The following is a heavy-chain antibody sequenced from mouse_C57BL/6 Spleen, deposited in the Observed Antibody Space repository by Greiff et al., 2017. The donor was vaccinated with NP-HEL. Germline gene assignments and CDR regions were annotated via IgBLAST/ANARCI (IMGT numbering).Heavy chain of an antibody. D-gene: IGHD1-1*01. J-gene: IGHJ4*01. CDR3: ARHYYGSSESAMDY. V-gene: IGHV1-64*01. CDR1: GYTFTSYW. CDR2: IHPNSGST. Sequence: QVHVKQSGAELVKPGASVKLSCKASGYTFTSYWMHWVKQRPGQGLEWIGMIHPNSGSTNYNEKFKSKATLTVDKSSSTAYMQLSSLTSEDSAVYYCARHYYGSSESAMDYWGQGTSVTVSS.